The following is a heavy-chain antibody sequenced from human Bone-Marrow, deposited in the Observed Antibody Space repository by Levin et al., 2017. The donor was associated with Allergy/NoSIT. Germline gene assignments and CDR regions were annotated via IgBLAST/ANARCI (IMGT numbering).Heavy chain of an antibody. CDR3: ANLISDPDY. CDR1: GFTFSSHS. J-gene: IGHJ4*02. V-gene: IGHV3-48*01. Sequence: PGGSLRLSCAASGFTFSSHSMSWVRQAPGKGLEWVSYISSGSSVIYYADSVKGRFTISRDNAKNSLYLQMSSLSSEDTAVYYCANLISDPDYWGQGTLVTVSS. CDR2: ISSGSSVI. D-gene: IGHD2-8*01.